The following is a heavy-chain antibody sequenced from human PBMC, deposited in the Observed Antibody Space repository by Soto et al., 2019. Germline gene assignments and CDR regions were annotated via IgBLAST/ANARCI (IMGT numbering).Heavy chain of an antibody. D-gene: IGHD6-19*01. J-gene: IGHJ4*02. V-gene: IGHV3-11*01. CDR3: ARERGSEQWLVFDY. CDR2: ISSSGSTI. CDR1: GFTFSDYY. Sequence: AGGSLRLSCAASGFTFSDYYMSWIRQAPGKGLEWVSYISSSGSTIYYADSVKGRFTISRDNAKNSLYLQMNSLRAEDTAVYYCARERGSEQWLVFDYWGQGTLVTVSS.